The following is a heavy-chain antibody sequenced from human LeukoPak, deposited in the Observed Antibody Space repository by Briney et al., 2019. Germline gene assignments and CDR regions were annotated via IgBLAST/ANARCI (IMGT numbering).Heavy chain of an antibody. J-gene: IGHJ3*02. Sequence: SETLSLTCTVSGGSISSGDYYWSWIRPPPGKGLEWIGYIYYSGSTYYNPSLKSRVTISVDTSKNQFSLKLSSVTDADTAVYYCARVTLFGVVIIGAFDIWGQGTMVTVSS. D-gene: IGHD3-3*01. CDR3: ARVTLFGVVIIGAFDI. CDR1: GGSISSGDYY. CDR2: IYYSGST. V-gene: IGHV4-30-4*08.